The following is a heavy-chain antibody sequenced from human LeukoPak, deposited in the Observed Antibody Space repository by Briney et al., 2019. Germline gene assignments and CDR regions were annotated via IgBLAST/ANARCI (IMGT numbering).Heavy chain of an antibody. V-gene: IGHV3-30-3*01. J-gene: IGHJ4*02. CDR3: ARDRGYSYGKFDY. D-gene: IGHD5-18*01. Sequence: PGGSLRLSCAASGFTFSSYAMHWVRQAPGKGLEWVAVISYDGSNKYYADSVKGRFTISRDNSKNTLYLQMNSLRAEDTAVYYCARDRGYSYGKFDYWGQGTLVTVSS. CDR1: GFTFSSYA. CDR2: ISYDGSNK.